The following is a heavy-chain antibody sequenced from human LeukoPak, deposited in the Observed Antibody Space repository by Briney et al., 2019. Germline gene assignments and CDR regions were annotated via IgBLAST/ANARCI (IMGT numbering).Heavy chain of an antibody. V-gene: IGHV4-59*01. CDR3: ARDNWNYGSSMDV. Sequence: PSETLSLTCTVSGGSISSYYWSWIRQPPGKGLEWIGYIYYSGSTNYNPSLKSRVTISVDASKNQFSLKLSSVTAADTAVYYCARDNWNYGSSMDVWGQGTTVTVSS. J-gene: IGHJ6*02. CDR2: IYYSGST. CDR1: GGSISSYY. D-gene: IGHD1-7*01.